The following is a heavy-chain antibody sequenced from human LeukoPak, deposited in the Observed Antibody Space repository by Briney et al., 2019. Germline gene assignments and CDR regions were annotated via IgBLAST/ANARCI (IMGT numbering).Heavy chain of an antibody. Sequence: SETLSLTCAVYGGSFSGYYWSWIRQPPGKGLEWIGEINHSGSTNYNPSLKSRVTISVDTSKNQFSLKLSSVTAADTAVYYCVRGDGYNLSSFDYWGQGTLVTVSS. D-gene: IGHD5-24*01. J-gene: IGHJ4*02. CDR3: VRGDGYNLSSFDY. V-gene: IGHV4-34*01. CDR1: GGSFSGYY. CDR2: INHSGST.